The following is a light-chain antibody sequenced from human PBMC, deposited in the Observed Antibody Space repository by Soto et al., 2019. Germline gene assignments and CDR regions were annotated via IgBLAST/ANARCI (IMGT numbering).Light chain of an antibody. CDR3: QQYYSYPWT. J-gene: IGKJ1*01. Sequence: AIRMTQSPSSLSASTGDRVTITCRASQGISSYLAWYQQKPGKAPKLLIYAASTLQSGVPSRFSGSGSGTDFTLTISCLQSEDVATSYCQQYYSYPWTFGQGTKVEIK. CDR1: QGISSY. V-gene: IGKV1-8*01. CDR2: AAS.